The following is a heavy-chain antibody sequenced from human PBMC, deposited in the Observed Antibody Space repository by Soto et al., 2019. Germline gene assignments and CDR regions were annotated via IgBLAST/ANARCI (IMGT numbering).Heavy chain of an antibody. V-gene: IGHV1-69*13. CDR1: GGTFSSYA. Sequence: AVKVSCKASGGTFSSYAISWVLQAPGQGLEWMGGIIPIFGTANYAQKFQGRVTITADESTSTAYMELSSLRSEDTAVYYCARWGIAARPLMGRYYGMDVWGQGTTVTVSS. J-gene: IGHJ6*02. CDR3: ARWGIAARPLMGRYYGMDV. D-gene: IGHD6-6*01. CDR2: IIPIFGTA.